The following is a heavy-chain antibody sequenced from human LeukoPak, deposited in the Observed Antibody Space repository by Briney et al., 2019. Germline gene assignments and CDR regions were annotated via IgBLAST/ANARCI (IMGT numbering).Heavy chain of an antibody. CDR1: GRSISSSSYY. V-gene: IGHV4-39*07. Sequence: SETLSLTCTVSGRSISSSSYYWGWLRQPPWKGLEWIGSIYYSGSTYYNPSLKSRVTISVDTSKNQFSLKLSSVTAADTAVYYCARVDFLEWLDVSNWFDPWGQGTLVTVSP. CDR3: ARVDFLEWLDVSNWFDP. D-gene: IGHD3-3*01. CDR2: IYYSGST. J-gene: IGHJ5*02.